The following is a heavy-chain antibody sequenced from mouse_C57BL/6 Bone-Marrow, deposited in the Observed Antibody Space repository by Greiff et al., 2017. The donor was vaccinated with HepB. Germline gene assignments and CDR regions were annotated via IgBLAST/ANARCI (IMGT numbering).Heavy chain of an antibody. J-gene: IGHJ1*03. V-gene: IGHV14-2*01. D-gene: IGHD2-3*01. Sequence: EVQRVESGAELVKPGASVKLSCTASGFNIKDYYMHWVKQRTEQGLEWIGRIDPEDGETKDAPKFQGKATITADTSSNTAYLQLSSLTSEDTAVYYCARGYSGYFDVWGTGTTVTVSS. CDR2: IDPEDGET. CDR1: GFNIKDYY. CDR3: ARGYSGYFDV.